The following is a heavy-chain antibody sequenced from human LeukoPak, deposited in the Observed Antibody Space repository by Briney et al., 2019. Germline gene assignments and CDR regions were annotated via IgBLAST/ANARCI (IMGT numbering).Heavy chain of an antibody. CDR2: IMPILGTA. D-gene: IGHD6-13*01. V-gene: IGHV1-69*13. CDR1: GGTFSSYA. J-gene: IGHJ5*02. Sequence: SVKVSCKASGGTFSSYAISWVRQAPGQGLEWMGGIMPILGTANYAQKFQGRVTITADELTSTAYMEVSSLRSEDTAVYYCARSMGRAYSSSWSNWFDPWGQGTLVTVSS. CDR3: ARSMGRAYSSSWSNWFDP.